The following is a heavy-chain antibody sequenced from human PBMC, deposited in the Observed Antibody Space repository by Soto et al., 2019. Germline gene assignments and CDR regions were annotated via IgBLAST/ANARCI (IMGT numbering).Heavy chain of an antibody. J-gene: IGHJ6*03. V-gene: IGHV3-13*01. CDR1: GFTLSTYD. Sequence: GGSLRLSCAASGFTLSTYDMHWVRQATGKGLEWVAALSYAGDTYYPGSVKGRFTVSRESAKNSLYLQMNSLTAGDTAVYYCAKGPHPASGYYYMDVGGKGTTVTVPS. D-gene: IGHD3-10*01. CDR3: AKGPHPASGYYYMDV. CDR2: LSYAGDT.